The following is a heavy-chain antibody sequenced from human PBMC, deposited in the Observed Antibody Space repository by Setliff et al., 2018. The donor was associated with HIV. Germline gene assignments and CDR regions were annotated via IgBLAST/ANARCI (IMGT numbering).Heavy chain of an antibody. Sequence: SETLSLTCTVSGGSIRRGSYYWNWIRQPVGEGLEWIGHISSSGSTNYNPSLKNRVSLSLDTSKNQFSLKLRSVFAADTAVYYCVRDPGYSSGWSGTTFDYWGRGTLVTVSS. CDR2: ISSSGST. CDR3: VRDPGYSSGWSGTTFDY. D-gene: IGHD6-19*01. V-gene: IGHV4-61*09. CDR1: GGSIRRGSYY. J-gene: IGHJ4*02.